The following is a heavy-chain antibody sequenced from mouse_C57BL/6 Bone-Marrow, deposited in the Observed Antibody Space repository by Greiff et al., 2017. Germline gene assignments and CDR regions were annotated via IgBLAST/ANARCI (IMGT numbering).Heavy chain of an antibody. CDR3: AREKAFITTVVAHFDY. CDR1: GYTFTSYW. CDR2: IHPNSGST. V-gene: IGHV1-64*01. D-gene: IGHD1-1*01. Sequence: QVQLQQPGAELVKPGASVKLSCKASGYTFTSYWMHWVKQRPGQGLEWIGMIHPNSGSTNYNEKFKSKATLTVDKSSSTAYMQLSSLTSEDSAVYYCAREKAFITTVVAHFDYWGQGTTLTVSS. J-gene: IGHJ2*01.